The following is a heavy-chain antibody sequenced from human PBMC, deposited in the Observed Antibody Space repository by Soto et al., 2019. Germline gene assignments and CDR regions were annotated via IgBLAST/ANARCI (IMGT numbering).Heavy chain of an antibody. D-gene: IGHD1-26*01. V-gene: IGHV3-48*03. J-gene: IGHJ6*02. CDR1: GFVLKNYE. Sequence: GGSLRLSCVASGFVLKNYEMNWVRQAPGKGLDWISYISTRGNTIYVAYSMRGRFTISRDNDKNSLFLQMNSLRADDTAVYYCAVDIVNRGYYNGPDVWGQGTMVTVSS. CDR3: AVDIVNRGYYNGPDV. CDR2: ISTRGNTI.